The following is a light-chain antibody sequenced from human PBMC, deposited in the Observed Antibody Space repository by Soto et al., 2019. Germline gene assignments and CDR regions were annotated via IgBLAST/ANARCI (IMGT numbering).Light chain of an antibody. V-gene: IGKV1-39*01. CDR2: AAS. CDR1: ESISRH. Sequence: DIQMTQSPSTLSASVGDRVTITCRASESISRHLNWYQQKPGKAPKLLIYAASSLQNGVPSRFSGSGSGTDFTLTISNLQPEDFATYYCQQSYSTLSITFGQGTRLEIK. J-gene: IGKJ5*01. CDR3: QQSYSTLSIT.